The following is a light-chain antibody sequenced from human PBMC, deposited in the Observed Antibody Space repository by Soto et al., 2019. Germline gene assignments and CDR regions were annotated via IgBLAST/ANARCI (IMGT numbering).Light chain of an antibody. Sequence: DIQMTQSPSTLSESVGDRVTITCRASQSIRSWLAWYQQKPGKAPKLLIYDASSLECGVPSRFSGSGSGTEFTLTISSLKPDDFATYYCQQYNSYLYTFGQGTKLEIK. CDR3: QQYNSYLYT. CDR1: QSIRSW. J-gene: IGKJ2*01. CDR2: DAS. V-gene: IGKV1-5*01.